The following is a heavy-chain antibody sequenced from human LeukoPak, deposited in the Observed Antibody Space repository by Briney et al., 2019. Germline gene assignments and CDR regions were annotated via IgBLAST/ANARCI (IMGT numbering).Heavy chain of an antibody. Sequence: PGGSLRLSCAASGFTFGSSSINWVRQAPGKGLEWVASTISSSRDTYYADSVKGRFTISRDNAKKSLYLQMSSLRVEDTAVYYCARERVDFGDWSRYYHYGMDVWGQGTTVTVTS. CDR1: GFTFGSSS. CDR3: ARERVDFGDWSRYYHYGMDV. CDR2: TISSSRDT. D-gene: IGHD4-17*01. V-gene: IGHV3-21*04. J-gene: IGHJ6*02.